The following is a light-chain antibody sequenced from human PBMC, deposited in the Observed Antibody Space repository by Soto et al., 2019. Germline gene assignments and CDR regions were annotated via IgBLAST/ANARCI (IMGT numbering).Light chain of an antibody. CDR3: AAWDDSLNGRV. CDR1: NSNIGAGFD. V-gene: IGLV1-44*01. CDR2: SNN. J-gene: IGLJ3*02. Sequence: QSVLTQPPSVSGAPGQRVTISCTGINSNIGAGFDVHWYQQLPGTAPKLLIYSNNQRPSGVPDRFSGSKSGTSASLAISGLQSEDEANYYCAAWDDSLNGRVFGGGTKLTVL.